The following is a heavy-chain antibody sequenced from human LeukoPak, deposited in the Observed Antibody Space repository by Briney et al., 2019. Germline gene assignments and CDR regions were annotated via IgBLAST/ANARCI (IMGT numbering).Heavy chain of an antibody. CDR1: GVTSNY. J-gene: IGHJ4*02. D-gene: IGHD3-16*01. V-gene: IGHV3-66*02. Sequence: GGSLRLSCAASGVTSNYMTWVRQAPGKGLEWVSVIYNGGTTYYADSVKGRFTISRDNSKSTLFVYLQMNSLRTDDTALYYCAGGGETARSLAYWGQGALVTVSS. CDR3: AGGGETARSLAY. CDR2: IYNGGTT.